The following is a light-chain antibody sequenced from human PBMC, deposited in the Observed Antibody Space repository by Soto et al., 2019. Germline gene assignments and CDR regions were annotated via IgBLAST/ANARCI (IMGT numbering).Light chain of an antibody. Sequence: QSVLTQPASVSGSPGQSITISCTGTSSDVGGYNYVSWYQQHPGKAPKLMIYDVTNRPSGVSNRFSGSKSGNTASLTIYGLQAEDEADYYCSSHTSSSTLYVFGSGTKLTVL. CDR2: DVT. CDR3: SSHTSSSTLYV. J-gene: IGLJ1*01. V-gene: IGLV2-14*01. CDR1: SSDVGGYNY.